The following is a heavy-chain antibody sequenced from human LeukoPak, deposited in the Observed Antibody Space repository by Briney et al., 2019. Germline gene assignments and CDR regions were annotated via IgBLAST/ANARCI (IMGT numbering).Heavy chain of an antibody. J-gene: IGHJ4*02. CDR2: IKVDGSER. CDR1: GFTFRRYG. Sequence: GSLRLSCVASGFTFRRYGMTWGRQGPGKKPERVGNIKVDGSERYYDDSVRGRFTISRDNVKNSLYLQMNRLRAEDTGVYYCAREQPYYYDSSGTALMAEIKYYFDYWGQGTLVTVSS. D-gene: IGHD3-22*01. V-gene: IGHV3-7*01. CDR3: AREQPYYYDSSGTALMAEIKYYFDY.